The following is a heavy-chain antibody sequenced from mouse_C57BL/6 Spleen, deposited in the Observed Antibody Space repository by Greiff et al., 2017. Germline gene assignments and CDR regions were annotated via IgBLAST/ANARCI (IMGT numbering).Heavy chain of an antibody. CDR3: ARGITTVVAPFDY. J-gene: IGHJ2*01. CDR1: GFTFSDYG. Sequence: EVKVVESGGGLVKPGGSLQLSCAASGFTFSDYGMHWVRQAPEKGLEWVAYISSGSSTIYYADTVKGRFTISRDNAKNTLVLQMTSLRSEDTAMYYCARGITTVVAPFDYWGQGTTLTVSS. CDR2: ISSGSSTI. D-gene: IGHD1-1*01. V-gene: IGHV5-17*01.